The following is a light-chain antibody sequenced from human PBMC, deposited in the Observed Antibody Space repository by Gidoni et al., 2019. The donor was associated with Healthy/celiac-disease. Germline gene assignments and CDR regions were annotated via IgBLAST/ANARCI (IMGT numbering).Light chain of an antibody. CDR2: AAS. CDR3: QQSYSTPYT. V-gene: IGKV1-39*01. CDR1: QSISSY. Sequence: IQITQHPSSLSASVGDRVTITCRASQSISSYLNWYQQKPGKAPKLLIYAASSLQSGVPSRFSGSGSGTDFTLTISSLQPEDFATYYCQQSYSTPYTFGQGTKLEIK. J-gene: IGKJ2*01.